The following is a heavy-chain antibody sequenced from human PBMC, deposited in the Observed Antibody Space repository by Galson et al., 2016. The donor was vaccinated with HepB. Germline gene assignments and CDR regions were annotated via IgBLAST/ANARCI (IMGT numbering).Heavy chain of an antibody. J-gene: IGHJ4*02. CDR3: ARGSLWYDY. V-gene: IGHV4-38-2*01. CDR1: GYSISSGYQ. D-gene: IGHD6-13*01. Sequence: SETLSLTCAVSGYSISSGYQWAWIRQPPGKGLEWIVSIYRSGSTYYNPSLKSRVTISVETSKNQFSLKLSSVTAADTAVYYCARGSLWYDYWGQGTLVTVSS. CDR2: IYRSGST.